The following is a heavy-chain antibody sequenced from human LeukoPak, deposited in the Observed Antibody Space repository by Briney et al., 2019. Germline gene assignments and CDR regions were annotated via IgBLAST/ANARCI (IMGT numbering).Heavy chain of an antibody. CDR3: AKTLWFGELSED. J-gene: IGHJ4*02. D-gene: IGHD3-10*01. V-gene: IGHV3-30*02. CDR2: IRYDGSNK. CDR1: GFTFSSYG. Sequence: GGSLRLSCAASGFTFSSYGMHWVRQAPGKGLEWVAFIRYDGSNKYYADSVKGRFTISRDNSKNTLYLQMNSLGAEDTAVYYCAKTLWFGELSEDWGQGTLVTVSS.